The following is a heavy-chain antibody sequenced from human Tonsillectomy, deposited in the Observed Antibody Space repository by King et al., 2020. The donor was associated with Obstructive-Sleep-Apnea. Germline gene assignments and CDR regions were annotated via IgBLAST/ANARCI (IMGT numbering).Heavy chain of an antibody. V-gene: IGHV3-9*01. CDR1: GFTFDDYA. Sequence: VQLVESGGGLVQPGRSLRLSCAASGFTFDDYAMHWVRQAPGKGLEWVSGISWNSGSICYADSVKGRFTISRDNAKNSLYLQMNSLRAEDTALYYCAKDKAPQPRAWFDPWGQGTLVTVSS. CDR2: ISWNSGSI. J-gene: IGHJ5*02. CDR3: AKDKAPQPRAWFDP.